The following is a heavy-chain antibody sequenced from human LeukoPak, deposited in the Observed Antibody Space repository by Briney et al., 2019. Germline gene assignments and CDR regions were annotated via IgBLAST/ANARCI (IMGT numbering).Heavy chain of an antibody. D-gene: IGHD2-8*02. CDR1: GETFSVDS. Sequence: GGSLRVSRAATGETFSVDSMRRVRQAPDKWLKWVAVISYNGSNKYYADSVKGRFTISRDNSKNTLYLQMNSLRAEDTAVYYCAKDMRVLAGALNAFDIWGQGTMVTVSS. CDR3: AKDMRVLAGALNAFDI. V-gene: IGHV3-30*18. CDR2: ISYNGSNK. J-gene: IGHJ3*02.